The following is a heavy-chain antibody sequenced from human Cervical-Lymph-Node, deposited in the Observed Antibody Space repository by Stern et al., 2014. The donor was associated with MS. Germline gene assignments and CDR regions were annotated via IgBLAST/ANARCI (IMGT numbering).Heavy chain of an antibody. J-gene: IGHJ4*02. CDR2: IIPMFTTP. Sequence: VQLVQSGAEMRKPGSSVKVSCKSFGGSFSNFAISWVRQAPRQGFEWKGGIIPMFTTPNYAQKFQDRITITADRSTSTIYMELSSLRSEDTAVYYCAREVPGDFYFDYWGQGTLVTVSS. D-gene: IGHD4-17*01. V-gene: IGHV1-69*06. CDR1: GGSFSNFA. CDR3: AREVPGDFYFDY.